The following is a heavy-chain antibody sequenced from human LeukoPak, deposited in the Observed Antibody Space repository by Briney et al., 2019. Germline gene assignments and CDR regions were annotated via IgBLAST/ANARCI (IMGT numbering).Heavy chain of an antibody. CDR3: ARGVVDTAMATDY. V-gene: IGHV3-23*01. CDR2: ISSTGGNT. D-gene: IGHD5-18*01. J-gene: IGHJ4*02. Sequence: GGSLRLSCTVSGFTFSSYAMSWVRQAPGKGLEWVSAISSTGGNTYHADSVKGRFSISRDNTKGSLFLQLNSLRDEDTAVYYCARGVVDTAMATDYWGQGTLVTVSS. CDR1: GFTFSSYA.